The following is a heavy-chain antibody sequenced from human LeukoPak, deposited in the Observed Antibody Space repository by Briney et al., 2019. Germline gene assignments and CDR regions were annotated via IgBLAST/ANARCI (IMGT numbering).Heavy chain of an antibody. CDR1: GFPFGSYA. D-gene: IGHD4-17*01. Sequence: GGSLRLSCAASGFPFGSYAMSWVRQAPGKGLEWVSTIAVSGGTIYYADSVKGRFTISRDNSKNTLYLQMNSLRAEDTAVYYCAKEGVHGDYDYWGQGTLVTVSS. V-gene: IGHV3-23*01. J-gene: IGHJ4*02. CDR2: IAVSGGTI. CDR3: AKEGVHGDYDY.